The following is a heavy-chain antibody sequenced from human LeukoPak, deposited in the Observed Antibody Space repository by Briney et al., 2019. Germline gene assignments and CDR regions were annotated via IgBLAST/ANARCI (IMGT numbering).Heavy chain of an antibody. CDR2: ITATSGSV. V-gene: IGHV3-48*04. D-gene: IGHD2-2*01. CDR3: ARVQPSIRYCSSTSCYAGGLDY. J-gene: IGHJ4*02. Sequence: GGSLRLSCTGSNFSFGYYGMNWVRQTPGKGLEWLSYITATSGSVYYADSVKGRFTISRDNSKNSLYLQMDSLRAEDTAVYYCARVQPSIRYCSSTSCYAGGLDYWGQGTLVTVSS. CDR1: NFSFGYYG.